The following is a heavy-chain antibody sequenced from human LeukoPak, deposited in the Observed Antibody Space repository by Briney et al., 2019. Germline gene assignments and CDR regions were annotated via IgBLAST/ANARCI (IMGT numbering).Heavy chain of an antibody. CDR3: ANHWGSHDWFDP. CDR2: ISSSGSTI. J-gene: IGHJ5*02. CDR1: GFTFSSYE. V-gene: IGHV3-48*03. D-gene: IGHD7-27*01. Sequence: PGGSLRLSCAASGFTFSSYEKNWVRQAPGKGLEWVSYISSSGSTIYYADSVKGRFTISRDNSKNTLYLQMNSLRAEVTAVYYCANHWGSHDWFDPWGQGTLVTVSS.